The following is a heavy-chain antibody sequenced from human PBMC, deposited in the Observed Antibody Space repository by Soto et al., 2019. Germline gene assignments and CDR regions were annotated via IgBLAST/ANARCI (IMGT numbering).Heavy chain of an antibody. V-gene: IGHV4-31*02. J-gene: IGHJ4*02. CDR3: ARASSIAAVDY. Sequence: RQHPGKGLEWIGYIYYSGSTYYNPSLKSRVTISVDTSKNQFSLKLSCVTAADTAVYYCARASSIAAVDYWGEGTFVTVSS. D-gene: IGHD6-6*01. CDR2: IYYSGST.